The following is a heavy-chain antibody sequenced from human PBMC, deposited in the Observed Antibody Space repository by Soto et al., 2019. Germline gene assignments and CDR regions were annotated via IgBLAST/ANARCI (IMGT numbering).Heavy chain of an antibody. CDR3: ARVLRSLLSNTALDT. V-gene: IGHV1-46*01. CDR1: GYTFTRDQ. J-gene: IGHJ5*02. CDR2: IDPSGGKT. Sequence: QVQLLQSGAEVKKPGASVKVSCKASGYTFTRDQIHWVRQAPGQGLEWMGMIDPSGGKTNYAQKFQGRVTMTRETSQSTGYLAAGNLRSEDKAIYFCARVLRSLLSNTALDTWGQGTLVPVPP. D-gene: IGHD2-2*02.